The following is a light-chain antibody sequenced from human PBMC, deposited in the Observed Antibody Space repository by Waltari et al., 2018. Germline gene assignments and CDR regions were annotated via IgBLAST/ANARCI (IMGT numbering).Light chain of an antibody. Sequence: QSGLTQPASVSGSPGQSITISCTGTRRHLGYYNFVSCYQQHPGKAPKLVIFDVSRWPSGVSHRFSGSKSGNTASLTISGLQAEDEAAYYCASYTSANTVLFGGGTKVTVL. J-gene: IGLJ2*01. CDR3: ASYTSANTVL. CDR1: RRHLGYYNF. CDR2: DVS. V-gene: IGLV2-14*03.